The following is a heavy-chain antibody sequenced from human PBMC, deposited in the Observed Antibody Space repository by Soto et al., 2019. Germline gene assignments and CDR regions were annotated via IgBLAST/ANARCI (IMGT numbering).Heavy chain of an antibody. V-gene: IGHV3-30-3*01. CDR1: GFTFSSYA. Sequence: GGSLRLSCAASGFTFSSYAMHWVRQAPGKGLEWVAVISYDGSNKYYADSVKGRLTISRDNSKNTLYLQMKSLRAEDTAVYYCARDLNERYFDYWGQGTLVTVSS. CDR2: ISYDGSNK. CDR3: ARDLNERYFDY. J-gene: IGHJ4*02. D-gene: IGHD1-1*01.